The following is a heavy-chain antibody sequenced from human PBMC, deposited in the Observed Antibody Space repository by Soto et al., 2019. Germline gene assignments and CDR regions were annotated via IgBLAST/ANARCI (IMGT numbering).Heavy chain of an antibody. CDR3: ARDHAMTTGTLPTPYYFYGMDV. CDR1: GYTFTSYG. V-gene: IGHV1-18*01. Sequence: ASVKVSCKASGYTFTSYGISWVRQAPGQGLEWMGWISAYNGNTNYAQKLQGRVTMTTDTSTSTAYMELRSLRSDDTAVYYCARDHAMTTGTLPTPYYFYGMDVWGQGTTVTVSS. J-gene: IGHJ6*02. D-gene: IGHD4-17*01. CDR2: ISAYNGNT.